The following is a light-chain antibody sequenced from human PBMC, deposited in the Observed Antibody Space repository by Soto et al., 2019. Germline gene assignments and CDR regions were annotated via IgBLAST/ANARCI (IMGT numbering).Light chain of an antibody. CDR1: QSVSTD. V-gene: IGKV3-15*01. CDR3: QKYNLWPPET. Sequence: EIVMTQSPATLSVSLGGRATLSCRASQSVSTDLAWYQQRPGQAPRLLIFGASTRATGIPARFTGSGSGTEFILTISRLQSEDSAVYYCQKYNLWPPETFGQGTKVDIK. J-gene: IGKJ1*01. CDR2: GAS.